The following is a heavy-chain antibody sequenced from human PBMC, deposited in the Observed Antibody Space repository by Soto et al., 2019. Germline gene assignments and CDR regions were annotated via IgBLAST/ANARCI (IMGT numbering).Heavy chain of an antibody. Sequence: ASVKVSCKASGYTFTSYGISWVRQAPGQGLEWMGWISAYNGNTNYAQNLQGRVTMSTETTTSTAYMELRSLRSDDTAVYYCARTLGYCSRTSCDYFDYWGQGTLVTVSS. CDR2: ISAYNGNT. V-gene: IGHV1-18*01. CDR1: GYTFTSYG. J-gene: IGHJ4*02. D-gene: IGHD2-2*01. CDR3: ARTLGYCSRTSCDYFDY.